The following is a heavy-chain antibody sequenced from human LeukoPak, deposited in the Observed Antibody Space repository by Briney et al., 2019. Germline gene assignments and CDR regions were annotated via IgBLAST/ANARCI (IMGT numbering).Heavy chain of an antibody. CDR1: GFTFSSYA. D-gene: IGHD6-13*01. V-gene: IGHV3-23*01. Sequence: GGSLRLSCAASGFTFSSYAMSWVRQAPGKGLEWVSAISGSGGSTYYADSVKGRFTISRDNSQNTLYLQMNSLRAEDTAVYYCTRTGDQFSSSWHFNYWGQGTLVTVSS. CDR2: ISGSGGST. J-gene: IGHJ4*02. CDR3: TRTGDQFSSSWHFNY.